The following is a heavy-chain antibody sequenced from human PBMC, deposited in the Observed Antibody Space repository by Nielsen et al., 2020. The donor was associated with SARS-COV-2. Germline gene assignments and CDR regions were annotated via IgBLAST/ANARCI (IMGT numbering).Heavy chain of an antibody. CDR2: INPSGGST. D-gene: IGHD3-22*01. CDR3: AREHFVGGLGIVVVISTILDY. CDR1: GYTFTSHY. Sequence: ASVKVSCKASGYTFTSHYMHWVRQAPGQGLEWMGIINPSGGSTSYAQKFQGRVTMTRDTSMSTVYMELSSLRSEDTAVYYCAREHFVGGLGIVVVISTILDYWGQGTLVTVSS. V-gene: IGHV1-46*01. J-gene: IGHJ4*02.